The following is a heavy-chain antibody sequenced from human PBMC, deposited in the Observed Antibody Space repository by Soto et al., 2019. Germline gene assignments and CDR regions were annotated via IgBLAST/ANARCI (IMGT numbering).Heavy chain of an antibody. J-gene: IGHJ6*02. Sequence: QVQLQESGPGLVKPSQTLSLTCTVSGGSISSGGYYWSWIRQHPGKGLEWSGYIYYSGSTYYNPPLQCRVTISVDTSKNQFSLKLSSVPAADTAVYYCARDRGYYDSSGYSLGMDVWGQGTTVTVSS. CDR1: GGSISSGGYY. CDR2: IYYSGST. CDR3: ARDRGYYDSSGYSLGMDV. V-gene: IGHV4-31*03. D-gene: IGHD3-22*01.